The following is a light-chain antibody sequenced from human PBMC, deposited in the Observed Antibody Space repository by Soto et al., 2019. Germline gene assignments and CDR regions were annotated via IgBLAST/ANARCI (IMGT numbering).Light chain of an antibody. J-gene: IGKJ2*01. CDR3: QQTYSTPYT. CDR2: TSG. V-gene: IGKV1-39*01. Sequence: IQMTQSPSSLSASVGDRVTITCRASQRITTYLNWYQQKPGEAPKLLISTSGTLQRGVPSRFSGSWAGTDFTHTITALRPEDFATYFCQQTYSTPYTFGQGTKLEIK. CDR1: QRITTY.